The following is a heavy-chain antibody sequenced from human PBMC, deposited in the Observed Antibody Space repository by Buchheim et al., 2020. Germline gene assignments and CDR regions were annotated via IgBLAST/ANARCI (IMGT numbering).Heavy chain of an antibody. CDR2: ISGSGGST. CDR3: ATDYNESSGRGDY. V-gene: IGHV3-23*01. Sequence: EVQLLESGGGLVQPGGSLRLSCAASGFTFSSYAMSWVRQAPGKGLEWVSAISGSGGSTYYADSVKGRFPIPRDNARNSLFLDMSSLRDEDSAVYYCATDYNESSGRGDYWGQGTL. D-gene: IGHD4/OR15-4a*01. J-gene: IGHJ4*02. CDR1: GFTFSSYA.